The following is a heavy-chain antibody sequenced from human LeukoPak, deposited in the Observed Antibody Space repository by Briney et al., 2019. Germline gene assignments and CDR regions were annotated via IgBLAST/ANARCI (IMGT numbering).Heavy chain of an antibody. CDR3: ARGGVVVAATDWFDP. CDR1: GGSFNGYY. Sequence: SETLSLTCGVYGGSFNGYYWTWIRQPPGKGLEWIGEINHSGSTNYNPSLKSRVTISVDTSKNQFSLKLSSVTAADTAVYYCARGGVVVAATDWFDPWGQGTLVTVSS. J-gene: IGHJ5*02. CDR2: INHSGST. D-gene: IGHD2-15*01. V-gene: IGHV4-34*01.